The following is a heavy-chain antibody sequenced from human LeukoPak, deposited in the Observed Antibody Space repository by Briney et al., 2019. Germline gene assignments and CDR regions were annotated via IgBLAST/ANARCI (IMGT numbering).Heavy chain of an antibody. CDR1: GGSFSGYY. D-gene: IGHD6-19*01. CDR2: INHSGST. V-gene: IGHV4-34*01. CDR3: ASYSSGWYYFDY. J-gene: IGHJ4*02. Sequence: PSETLSLTCAVYGGSFSGYYWSWIRQPPGKGLEWIGEINHSGSTNYNPSLKRRGTISVDTSKNQFSLKLSSVTAADTAVYYCASYSSGWYYFDYWGQGTLVTVSS.